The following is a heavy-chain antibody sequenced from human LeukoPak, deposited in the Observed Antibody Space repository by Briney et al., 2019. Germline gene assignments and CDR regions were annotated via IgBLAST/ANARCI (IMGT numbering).Heavy chain of an antibody. V-gene: IGHV4-59*01. CDR3: TRGVYSDYDYRPFL. Sequence: SETLSLTCTVSGGSISTFHWSWIRQPPGKGLEWIGYVYHSGTTNYSPSLKGRVTISVDTSKNQLSLKLNSVTAADTAVYYCTRGVYSDYDYRPFLWGQGALVTVSS. D-gene: IGHD5-12*01. CDR1: GGSISTFH. CDR2: VYHSGTT. J-gene: IGHJ4*02.